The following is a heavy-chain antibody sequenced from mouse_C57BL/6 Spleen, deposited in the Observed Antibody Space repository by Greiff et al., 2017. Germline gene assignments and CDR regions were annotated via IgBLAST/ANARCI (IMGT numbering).Heavy chain of an antibody. V-gene: IGHV1-81*01. CDR2: IYPRSGNT. CDR3: ARLEGAY. Sequence: QVQLKESGAELARPGASVKLSCKASGYTFTSYGISWVKQRTGQGLEWIGEIYPRSGNTYYNEKFKGKATLTADKSSSTAYMELRSLTSEDSAVYFCARLEGAYWGQGTLVTVSA. J-gene: IGHJ3*01. CDR1: GYTFTSYG.